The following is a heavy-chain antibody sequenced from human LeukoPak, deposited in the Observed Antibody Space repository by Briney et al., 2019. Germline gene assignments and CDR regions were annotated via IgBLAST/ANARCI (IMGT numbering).Heavy chain of an antibody. J-gene: IGHJ4*02. Sequence: ASVKVSCKASGYTFTSYSMHWVRQAPGQGLEWMGIINPSGGRITYAQKFQGRVTMTRDTSTSTAYMELSSLRSEDTAVYYCARHSDFWSAPNSWGQGTLVTVSS. CDR3: ARHSDFWSAPNS. CDR1: GYTFTSYS. V-gene: IGHV1-46*01. D-gene: IGHD3-3*01. CDR2: INPSGGRI.